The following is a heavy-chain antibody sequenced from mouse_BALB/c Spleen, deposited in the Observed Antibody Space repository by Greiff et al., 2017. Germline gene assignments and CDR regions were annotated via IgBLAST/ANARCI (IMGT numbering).Heavy chain of an antibody. V-gene: IGHV3-6*02. CDR3: ARDGTVVAPYWYFDV. D-gene: IGHD1-1*01. CDR2: ISYDGSN. Sequence: EVKLMESGPGLVKPSQSLSLTCSVTGYSITSGYYWNWIRQFPGNKLEWMGYISYDGSNNYNPSLKNRISITRDTSKNQFFLKLNSVTTEDTATYYCARDGTVVAPYWYFDVWGAGTTVTVSS. CDR1: GYSITSGYY. J-gene: IGHJ1*01.